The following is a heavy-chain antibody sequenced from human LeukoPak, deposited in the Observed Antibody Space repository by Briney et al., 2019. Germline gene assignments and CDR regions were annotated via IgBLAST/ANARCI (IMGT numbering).Heavy chain of an antibody. Sequence: SETLSLTCTVSDGSSSSSSWNWIRQPPGKGLEWIGYIYYSGSTKYNPSLESRVTISVDTSKNQISLNMRSVTAADTAIYYCARRQQTGGDNGLHNWFDPWGQGTLVTVSS. J-gene: IGHJ5*02. CDR3: ARRQQTGGDNGLHNWFDP. CDR1: DGSSSSSS. V-gene: IGHV4-59*08. CDR2: IYYSGST. D-gene: IGHD5-24*01.